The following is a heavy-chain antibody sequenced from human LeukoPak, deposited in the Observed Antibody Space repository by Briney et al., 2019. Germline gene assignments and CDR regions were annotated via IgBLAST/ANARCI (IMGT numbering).Heavy chain of an antibody. V-gene: IGHV3-30*02. D-gene: IGHD1-14*01. CDR3: AKPARTDYADY. Sequence: GGSLRLSCAASGFTFSSYEMNWVRQAPGKGLEWVAFIKRDESEKWYLNSVKGRFTISRDNSKNTLYLQMNSLRAEDTAVYYCAKPARTDYADYWGQGTLVTVSS. CDR1: GFTFSSYE. CDR2: IKRDESEK. J-gene: IGHJ4*02.